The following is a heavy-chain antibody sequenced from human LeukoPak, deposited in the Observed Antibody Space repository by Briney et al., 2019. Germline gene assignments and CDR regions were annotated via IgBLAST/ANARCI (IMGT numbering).Heavy chain of an antibody. J-gene: IGHJ4*02. V-gene: IGHV3-30*02. CDR1: GFNFNNYD. Sequence: SGGSLRVYCVASGFNFNNYDLHWVRQAPGKGLEWVAFIKFHGHETFYADSVEGRFTFSRDNSRNTVYLQMNSLRSEDTAVYYCAREAPICRNADCRTGFDYWGQGTLVAVSS. D-gene: IGHD1-1*01. CDR2: IKFHGHET. CDR3: AREAPICRNADCRTGFDY.